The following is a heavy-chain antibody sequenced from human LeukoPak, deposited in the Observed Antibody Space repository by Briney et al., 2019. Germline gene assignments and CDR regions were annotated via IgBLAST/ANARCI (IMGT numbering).Heavy chain of an antibody. J-gene: IGHJ4*02. D-gene: IGHD3-10*01. CDR3: ARVPPYYGSGSYLDPYFDY. CDR2: ISYDGSNK. V-gene: IGHV3-30-3*01. Sequence: PGGSLRLSCAASGFTFSSYAMHWVRQAPGKGLEWVAVISYDGSNKYYAGSVKGRFTISRDNSKNTLYLQMNSLRAEDTAVYYCARVPPYYGSGSYLDPYFDYWGQGTLVTVSS. CDR1: GFTFSSYA.